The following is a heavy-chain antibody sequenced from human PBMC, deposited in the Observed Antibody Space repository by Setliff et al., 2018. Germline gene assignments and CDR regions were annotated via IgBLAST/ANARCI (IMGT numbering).Heavy chain of an antibody. D-gene: IGHD3-22*01. J-gene: IGHJ3*02. CDR3: VRDDADNYDAFDN. Sequence: ETLSLTCAVYGVSLSGYYWSWVRQAPGKGLEWVADIKQDGSTKYYLDSVKGRFTISRDNAKRSLYLQMNGLRADDTGVYYCVRDDADNYDAFDNWGQGTLVTVSS. V-gene: IGHV3-7*01. CDR1: GVSLSGYY. CDR2: IKQDGSTK.